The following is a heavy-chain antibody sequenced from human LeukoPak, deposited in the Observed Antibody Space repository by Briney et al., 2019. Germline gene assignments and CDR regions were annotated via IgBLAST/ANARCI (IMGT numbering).Heavy chain of an antibody. J-gene: IGHJ6*02. CDR1: GFTFSDYY. D-gene: IGHD6-25*01. CDR3: ARQRLDYYYGMDV. V-gene: IGHV3-11*01. Sequence: GGSLRLSCAASGFTFSDYYMSWIRQAPGKGLEGVSYISSSGSTIYYADSVKGRFTISRDNAKNSLYLQMNSLRAEDTAVYYCARQRLDYYYGMDVWGQGTTVTVSS. CDR2: ISSSGSTI.